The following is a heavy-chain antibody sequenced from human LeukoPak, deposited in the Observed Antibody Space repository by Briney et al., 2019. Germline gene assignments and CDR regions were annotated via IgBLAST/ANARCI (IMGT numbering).Heavy chain of an antibody. D-gene: IGHD3-3*01. CDR1: GGSFSGYY. CDR3: AKNSWSGNGGWFDS. CDR2: INYSGTT. J-gene: IGHJ5*01. V-gene: IGHV4-34*09. Sequence: SSETLSLTCAVYGGSFSGYYWSWIRQPPGKGLEWIGEINYSGTTNHSPSLKNRISISVDTSKKQFSLELTSVTAADTALYYCAKNSWSGNGGWFDSWGQGTLVTVSS.